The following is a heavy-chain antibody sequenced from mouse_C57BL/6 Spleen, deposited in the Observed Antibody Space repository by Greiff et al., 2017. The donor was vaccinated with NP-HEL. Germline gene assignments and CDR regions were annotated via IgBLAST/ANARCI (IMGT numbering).Heavy chain of an antibody. CDR2: IDPSDSYT. J-gene: IGHJ4*01. CDR1: GYTFTSYW. D-gene: IGHD6-1*01. V-gene: IGHV1-50*01. Sequence: QVQLQQPGAELVKPGASVKLSCKASGYTFTSYWMQWVKQRPGQGLEWIGEIDPSDSYTNYNQKFKGKATLTVDTSSSTAYMQLSSLTSEDSAVYYCARQAFYAMDYWGQGTSVTVSS. CDR3: ARQAFYAMDY.